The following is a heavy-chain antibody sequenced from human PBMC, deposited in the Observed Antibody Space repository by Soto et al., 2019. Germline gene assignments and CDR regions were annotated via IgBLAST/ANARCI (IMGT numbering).Heavy chain of an antibody. V-gene: IGHV4-34*01. CDR2: INHSGST. CDR1: GGSFSGYY. D-gene: IGHD3-10*01. J-gene: IGHJ4*02. CDR3: ARVAGYYGSGSYSY. Sequence: SETLSLTCAVYGGSFSGYYWSWIRQPPGKGLEWIGEINHSGSTNYNPSLKSRVTISVDTSKNQFSLKLSSVTAADTAVYYCARVAGYYGSGSYSYWGQGTLVTVSS.